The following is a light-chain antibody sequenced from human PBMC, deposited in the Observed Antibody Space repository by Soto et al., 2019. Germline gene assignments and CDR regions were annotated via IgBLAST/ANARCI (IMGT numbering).Light chain of an antibody. CDR1: QSVSSSY. CDR2: GAS. Sequence: EIVLTQSPGTLSLSLGERATLSCRASQSVSSSYLAWYQQKPGQAPRLLIYGASSRATGIPDRFSGSGSGTDFTLTISRLEPADFAVYYCQQYGSSPTFGGGTKVEIK. CDR3: QQYGSSPT. V-gene: IGKV3-20*01. J-gene: IGKJ4*01.